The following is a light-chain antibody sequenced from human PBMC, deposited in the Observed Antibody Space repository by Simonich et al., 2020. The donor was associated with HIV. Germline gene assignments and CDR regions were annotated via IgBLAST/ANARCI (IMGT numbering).Light chain of an antibody. CDR2: WAS. J-gene: IGKJ1*01. CDR1: QSVLYSSNNKNY. V-gene: IGKV4-1*01. Sequence: DIVMTQSPDSLAVSLGERATINCKSSQSVLYSSNNKNYLVWYQQKPGQPPKLLIYWASTREAGVPDRFSGSGSGTDFTLTISSLQAEDVAVYYCKQYYSSPRTFGQGTKVEIK. CDR3: KQYYSSPRT.